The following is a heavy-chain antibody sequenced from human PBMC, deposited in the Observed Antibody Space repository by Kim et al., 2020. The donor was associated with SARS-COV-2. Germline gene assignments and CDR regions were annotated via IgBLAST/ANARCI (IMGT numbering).Heavy chain of an antibody. CDR3: ARIGYSISWSKGYVDY. V-gene: IGHV4-34*01. CDR1: GGSFSGYY. J-gene: IGHJ4*02. Sequence: SETLSLTCAVYGGSFSGYYWSWIRQPPGKGLEWIGEINHSGSTNYNPSLKSRVTISVDTSKNQFSLKLSSVTAADTAVYYCARIGYSISWSKGYVDYWGEGTLVAVSS. CDR2: INHSGST. D-gene: IGHD6-13*01.